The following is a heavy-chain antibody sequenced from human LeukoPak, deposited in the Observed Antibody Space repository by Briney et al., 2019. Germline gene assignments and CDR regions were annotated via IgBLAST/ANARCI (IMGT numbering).Heavy chain of an antibody. J-gene: IGHJ4*02. V-gene: IGHV4-59*08. CDR1: GASISDYH. CDR2: FYFSGTS. D-gene: IGHD5-24*01. CDR3: WRHVTTGFNLFEY. Sequence: PSETLSLTCSASGASISDYHWSWIRQSPGKGLEWIGYFYFSGTSTFNPSLQSRVTMSVDASKNQFSLQLTSVTAADTAAYYYWRHVTTGFNLFEYWGQGTLVTVSS.